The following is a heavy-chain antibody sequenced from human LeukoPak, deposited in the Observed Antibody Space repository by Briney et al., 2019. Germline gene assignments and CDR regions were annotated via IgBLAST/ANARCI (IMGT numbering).Heavy chain of an antibody. J-gene: IGHJ4*02. CDR1: GFTFSTYR. Sequence: GPSLRLSCVGTGFTFSTYRMNWVRQAPGKGLEWVSSISSSSSYIYYADSVKGRITISRDNAKNSLYLQMNSLRVEDTAVYYCARDKDVYFDYWGQGTLVTVSS. V-gene: IGHV3-21*01. CDR2: ISSSSSYI. CDR3: ARDKDVYFDY.